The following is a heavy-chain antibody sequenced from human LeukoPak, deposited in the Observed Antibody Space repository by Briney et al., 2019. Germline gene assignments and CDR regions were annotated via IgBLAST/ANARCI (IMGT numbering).Heavy chain of an antibody. CDR1: GGTFITYD. J-gene: IGHJ4*02. CDR3: ARADSSGSTFDY. V-gene: IGHV1-69*05. D-gene: IGHD3-22*01. CDR2: IIPIFGTA. Sequence: SVTVSCKASGGTFITYDISWVRQAPGQGLEWMGGIIPIFGTANYAQKFQARVTITTDESTSTAYMELSSLRSEDTAVYYCARADSSGSTFDYWGQGTLVTVSS.